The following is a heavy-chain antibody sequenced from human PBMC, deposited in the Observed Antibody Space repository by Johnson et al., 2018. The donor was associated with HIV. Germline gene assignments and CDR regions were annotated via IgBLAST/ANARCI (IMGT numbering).Heavy chain of an antibody. CDR2: IYSGGST. V-gene: IGHV3-53*01. D-gene: IGHD5-24*01. CDR3: AREADPTNAFDI. Sequence: MQLVESGGGLIQPGGSLRLSCTASGFTVSSNYMSWVRQAPGKGLEWVSVIYSGGSTYYADSVKGRFTISRDNSKNTLYLQMNSLRAEDTAVYYCAREADPTNAFDIWGQGTMVTVSS. J-gene: IGHJ3*02. CDR1: GFTVSSNY.